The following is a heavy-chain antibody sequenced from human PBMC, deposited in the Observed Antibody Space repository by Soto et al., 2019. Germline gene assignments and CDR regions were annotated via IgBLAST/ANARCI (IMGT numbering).Heavy chain of an antibody. CDR3: TRVRNRQQLVLSNWFDP. V-gene: IGHV3-49*03. CDR1: GFTFGDYA. J-gene: IGHJ5*02. D-gene: IGHD6-13*01. CDR2: IRSKAYGGTT. Sequence: LRLSCTASGFTFGDYAMSWFRQAPGKGLEWVGFIRSKAYGGTTEYAASVKGRFTISRDDSKSIAYLQMNSLKTENTAVYYCTRVRNRQQLVLSNWFDPWGQGTLVTVSS.